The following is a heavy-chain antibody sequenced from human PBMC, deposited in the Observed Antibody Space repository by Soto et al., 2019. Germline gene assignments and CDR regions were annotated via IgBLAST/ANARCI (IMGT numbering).Heavy chain of an antibody. J-gene: IGHJ6*01. CDR3: AKIVVVVFATDRDRMAF. CDR2: ISYDGSNK. D-gene: IGHD2-15*01. CDR1: GFTFSSYG. Sequence: GGSLRLCCAASGFTFSSYGMHWVRQAPGKGLEWVAVISYDGSNKYYADSVKGRFTISGDNSKNTLYLQMNSLRAEDTAVYYCAKIVVVVFATDRDRMAFCGQGTTVTGSA. V-gene: IGHV3-30*18.